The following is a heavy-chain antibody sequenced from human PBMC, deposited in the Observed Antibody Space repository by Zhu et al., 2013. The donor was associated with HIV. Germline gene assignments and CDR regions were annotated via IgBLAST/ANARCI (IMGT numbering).Heavy chain of an antibody. D-gene: IGHD3-22*01. V-gene: IGHV1-18*01. CDR1: GYTFTSFG. Sequence: QVQLVQSGAEVKKVGASVKVSCKASGYTFTSFGISWLRQAPGQRLQWMGWISGYNGKTNYARNLQDRVTMTVDISSSTAYLELRSLRSDDTAIYYCARGRYYYDHAGYYHEYFQLWGQGTLVTVSS. CDR2: ISGYNGKT. J-gene: IGHJ1*01. CDR3: ARGRYYYDHAGYYHEYFQL.